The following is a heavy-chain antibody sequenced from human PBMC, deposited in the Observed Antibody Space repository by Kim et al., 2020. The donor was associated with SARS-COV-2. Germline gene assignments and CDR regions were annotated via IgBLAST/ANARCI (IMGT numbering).Heavy chain of an antibody. J-gene: IGHJ6*02. CDR1: GGSFSGYY. Sequence: SETLSLTCAVYGGSFSGYYWSWIRQPPGKGLEWIGEINHSGSTNYNPSLKSRVTISVDTSKNQFSLKLSSVTAADTAVYYCARDYYDFWSGYYKYYYGMDVWGQGTTVTVSS. CDR3: ARDYYDFWSGYYKYYYGMDV. D-gene: IGHD3-3*01. CDR2: INHSGST. V-gene: IGHV4-34*01.